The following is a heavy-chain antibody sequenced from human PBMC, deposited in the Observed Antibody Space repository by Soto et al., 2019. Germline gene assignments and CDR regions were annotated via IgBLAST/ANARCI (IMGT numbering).Heavy chain of an antibody. CDR3: AREAGTTDYYYYMDV. J-gene: IGHJ6*03. V-gene: IGHV3-48*04. D-gene: IGHD1-7*01. CDR2: ISSSSSTI. Sequence: GGSLRLSCAASGFTFSSYSMNWVRQDPGKGLEWVSYISSSSSTIYYADSVKGRFTISRDNAKNSLYLQMNSLRAEDTAVYYCAREAGTTDYYYYMDVWGKGTTVTVSS. CDR1: GFTFSSYS.